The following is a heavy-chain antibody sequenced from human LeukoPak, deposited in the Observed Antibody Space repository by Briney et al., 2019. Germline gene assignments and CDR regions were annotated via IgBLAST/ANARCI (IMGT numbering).Heavy chain of an antibody. CDR1: GFTFFDHY. CDR3: VREGEGPLSKDFDY. J-gene: IGHJ4*02. V-gene: IGHV1-2*02. CDR2: IGPHSTFT. Sequence: ASVKVSCKSSGFTFFDHYIHWVRQGPGQGLEWMGYIGPHSTFTSSPQEFQGRVTMTRDASMSTAYMELTRLTSDDTAVYYCVREGEGPLSKDFDYWGQGTLVTVSS. D-gene: IGHD2/OR15-2a*01.